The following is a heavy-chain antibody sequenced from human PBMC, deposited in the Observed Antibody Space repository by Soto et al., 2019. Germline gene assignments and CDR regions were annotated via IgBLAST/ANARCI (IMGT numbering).Heavy chain of an antibody. D-gene: IGHD2-21*02. CDR3: ARRYGDPSSSTGFDY. CDR2: TSAFNAYT. J-gene: IGHJ4*02. CDR1: GYNFSSYG. V-gene: IGHV1-18*04. Sequence: QVQLVQSGAEVKKPGASVKVSCKASGYNFSSYGISWVRQAPGQGLEWMGWTSAFNAYTNYAQKLQGRVTVTTDTSTSTAYMELRSLRSDDTAIYYCARRYGDPSSSTGFDYWGQGTLVSVSS.